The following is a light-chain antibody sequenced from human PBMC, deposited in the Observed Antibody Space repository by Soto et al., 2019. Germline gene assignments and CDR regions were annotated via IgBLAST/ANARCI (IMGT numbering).Light chain of an antibody. CDR1: QSVSSTY. CDR3: LQYGTFPRT. J-gene: IGKJ1*01. CDR2: GIS. V-gene: IGKV3-20*01. Sequence: EMVLTQSPDTLSVFPGERAALSCLASQSVSSTYLTWYQQKPGQAPRLLIYGISSRATGIPDRFSGSGSGTDFTLTISRLEPEDFAVYYCLQYGTFPRTFGQGTKVDI.